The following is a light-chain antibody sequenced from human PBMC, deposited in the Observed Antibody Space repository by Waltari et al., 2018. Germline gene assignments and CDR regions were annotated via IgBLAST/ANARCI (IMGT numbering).Light chain of an antibody. CDR2: DAS. CDR3: QHRYNWPLT. V-gene: IGKV3-11*01. Sequence: EVVLTQSPATLSLSPGERATVSCRASQSVGPYLAWYQQRPGQAPRLLIYDASNRATGIPARFSGSGSGTDFTLTISSLEPEDFAVYYCQHRYNWPLTFGGGTKVEIK. J-gene: IGKJ4*01. CDR1: QSVGPY.